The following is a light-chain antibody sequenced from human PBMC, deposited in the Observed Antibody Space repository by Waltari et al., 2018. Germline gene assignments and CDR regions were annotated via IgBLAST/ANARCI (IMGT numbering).Light chain of an antibody. CDR3: HQYNTFSGS. CDR1: QTINNW. V-gene: IGKV1-5*03. Sequence: DIQMTQSPSTLSASVGDKVTITCRASQTINNWLAWYQLKPGKAPKILIYDASTLHSGVPSRFSVSRSETQFTLTISSLQPDDFATYFCHQYNTFSGSFGQGTKVEVK. CDR2: DAS. J-gene: IGKJ1*01.